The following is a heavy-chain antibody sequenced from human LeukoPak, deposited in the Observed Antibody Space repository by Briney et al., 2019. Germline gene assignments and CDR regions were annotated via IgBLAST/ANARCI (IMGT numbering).Heavy chain of an antibody. D-gene: IGHD3-22*01. CDR2: ISGSGGST. V-gene: IGHV3-23*01. Sequence: GGSLRLSCAASGFTFSSYAMSWVRQAPGKGLEWVSAISGSGGSTYYADSVKGRYTISRDNSKNTLYLQMNSLRAEDTAVYYCAKLPEDYYDSSGYYFSIAFDIWGQGTMVTVSS. CDR3: AKLPEDYYDSSGYYFSIAFDI. J-gene: IGHJ3*02. CDR1: GFTFSSYA.